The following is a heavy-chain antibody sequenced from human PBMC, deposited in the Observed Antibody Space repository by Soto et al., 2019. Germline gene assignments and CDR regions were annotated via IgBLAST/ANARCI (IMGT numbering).Heavy chain of an antibody. CDR1: GFTFSSYG. V-gene: IGHV3-30*18. Sequence: GGSLRLSCAASGFTFSSYGMHWVRQAPGKGLEWVAVISYDGSNKYYADSVKGRFTISRDNSKNTLYLQMNSLRAEDTVVYYCAKEPLRYFDWYVFDIWGQGTMVTVSS. D-gene: IGHD3-9*01. CDR3: AKEPLRYFDWYVFDI. CDR2: ISYDGSNK. J-gene: IGHJ3*02.